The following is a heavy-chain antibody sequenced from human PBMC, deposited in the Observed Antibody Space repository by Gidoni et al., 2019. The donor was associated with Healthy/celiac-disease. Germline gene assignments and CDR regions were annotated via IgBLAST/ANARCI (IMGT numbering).Heavy chain of an antibody. Sequence: TSYAMHWVRQAPGQRLEWMGWINAGNGNTKYSQKFQGRVTITRDTSASTAYMELSSLRTEDTAVYYCAREDITGAMDVWGQGTTVTVSS. CDR3: AREDITGAMDV. J-gene: IGHJ6*02. V-gene: IGHV1-3*01. D-gene: IGHD1-20*01. CDR2: INAGNGNT. CDR1: TSYA.